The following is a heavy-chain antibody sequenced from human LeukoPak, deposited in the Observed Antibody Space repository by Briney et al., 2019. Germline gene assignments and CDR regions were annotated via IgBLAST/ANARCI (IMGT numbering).Heavy chain of an antibody. CDR1: GGSISSGSYY. Sequence: SETLSLTCTVSGGSISSGSYYWSWIRQPAGKGLEWIGRIYTSGSTNYNPSLKSRVTISVDTSKNQFSLKLSSVTAADTAVYYCARGVGPDDAFDIWGQGTMVTVSS. J-gene: IGHJ3*02. V-gene: IGHV4-61*02. D-gene: IGHD2-15*01. CDR3: ARGVGPDDAFDI. CDR2: IYTSGST.